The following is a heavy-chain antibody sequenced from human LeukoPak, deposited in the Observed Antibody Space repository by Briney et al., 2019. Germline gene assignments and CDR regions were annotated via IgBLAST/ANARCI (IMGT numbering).Heavy chain of an antibody. CDR3: AKDPDTTYCSGGSCYTNWFDP. CDR1: GFTFSSYA. V-gene: IGHV3-23*01. D-gene: IGHD2-15*01. Sequence: GGSLRLSCAASGFTFSSYAMSWVRQAPGKGLEWVSAISGSGGSTYYADSVKGRFTISRDNSKNTLYLQMNSLRAEDTAVYYCAKDPDTTYCSGGSCYTNWFDPWGQGTLVTVSP. CDR2: ISGSGGST. J-gene: IGHJ5*02.